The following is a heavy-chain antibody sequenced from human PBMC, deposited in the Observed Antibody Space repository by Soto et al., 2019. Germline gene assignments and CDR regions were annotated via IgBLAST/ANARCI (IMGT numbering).Heavy chain of an antibody. CDR3: ARESGGATATLDYYYFYMDV. D-gene: IGHD5-12*01. CDR2: INPNGGVT. J-gene: IGHJ6*03. V-gene: IGHV1-2*04. CDR1: GDSFNDYY. Sequence: QVQLVQSGAEVRKPGASVTVSCRSSGDSFNDYYIHWVRQAPGQGFEWMGVINPNGGVTKYAQKFQGWVSMTRDTSIRTVYMQLSRLSSDDTAVYYCARESGGATATLDYYYFYMDVWGTGTTVTVSS.